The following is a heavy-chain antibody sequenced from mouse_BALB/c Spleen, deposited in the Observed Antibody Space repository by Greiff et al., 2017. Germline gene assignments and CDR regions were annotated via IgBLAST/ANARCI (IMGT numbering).Heavy chain of an antibody. J-gene: IGHJ3*01. CDR2: IWSGGST. V-gene: IGHV2-2*02. CDR1: GFSLTSYG. CDR3: ARKFSRSEGFAY. Sequence: QVQLKESGPGLVQPSQSLSITCTVSGFSLTSYGVHWVRQSPGKGLEWLGVIWSGGSTDYNAAFISRLSISKDNSKSQVFFKMNSLQANDTAIYYCARKFSRSEGFAYWGQGTLVTVSA.